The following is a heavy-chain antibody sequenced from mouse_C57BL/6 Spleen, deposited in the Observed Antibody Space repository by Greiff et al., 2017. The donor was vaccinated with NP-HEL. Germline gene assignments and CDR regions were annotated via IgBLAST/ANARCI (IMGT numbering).Heavy chain of an antibody. V-gene: IGHV1-82*01. CDR3: AREGEGNWFAY. J-gene: IGHJ3*01. D-gene: IGHD2-1*01. Sequence: VKLQESGPELVKPGASVKISCKASGYAFSSSWMNWVKQRPGKGLEWIGRIYPGDGDTNYNGRFKGKATLTADKSSSTAYMQLSSLTSEDSAVYFCAREGEGNWFAYWGQGTLVTVSA. CDR1: GYAFSSSW. CDR2: IYPGDGDT.